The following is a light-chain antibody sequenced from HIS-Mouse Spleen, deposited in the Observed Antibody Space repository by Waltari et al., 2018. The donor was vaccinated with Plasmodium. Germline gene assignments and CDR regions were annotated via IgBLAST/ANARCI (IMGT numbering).Light chain of an antibody. J-gene: IGKJ4*01. V-gene: IGKV1-13*02. CDR1: QGISSA. Sequence: AIQLTHSPSSLSASVGDRVTITCRASQGISSALAWYQQKPGKVPKLLIYDASSLESGVPSRFSGSGSGTDFTLTISSLQPEDFATYYCQQFNSYPLTFGGGTKVEIK. CDR3: QQFNSYPLT. CDR2: DAS.